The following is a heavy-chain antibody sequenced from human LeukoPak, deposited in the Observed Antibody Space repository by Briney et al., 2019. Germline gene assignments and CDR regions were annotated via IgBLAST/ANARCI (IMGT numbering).Heavy chain of an antibody. D-gene: IGHD1-26*01. CDR1: GFTFSSYG. CDR3: AKGEQPALGY. J-gene: IGHJ4*02. Sequence: PGGSLRLSCAASGFTFSSYGMHWVRQAPGKGLEWVAVISYDGSNKYYADSVKGRFTISRDNSKNTLYLQMNSLRAEDTAVYYCAKGEQPALGYWGQGTLVTVSS. V-gene: IGHV3-30*18. CDR2: ISYDGSNK.